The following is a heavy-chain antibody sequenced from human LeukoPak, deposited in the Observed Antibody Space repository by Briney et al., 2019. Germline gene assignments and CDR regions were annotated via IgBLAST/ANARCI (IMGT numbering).Heavy chain of an antibody. CDR1: GGSISSYY. CDR3: AGHNQNSGYANEIRDY. J-gene: IGHJ4*02. Sequence: PSETLSLTCTVSGGSISSYYWSWIRQPPGKGLGWIGYIYYSGSTNYNPSLKSRVTISVDTSKNQFSLKLSSVTAADTAVYYCAGHNQNSGYANEIRDYWGQGTLVTVSS. D-gene: IGHD5-12*01. CDR2: IYYSGST. V-gene: IGHV4-59*01.